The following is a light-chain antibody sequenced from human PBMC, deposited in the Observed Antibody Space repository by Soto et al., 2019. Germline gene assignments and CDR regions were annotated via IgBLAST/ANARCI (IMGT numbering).Light chain of an antibody. CDR2: GAS. CDR1: QSVSSSY. CDR3: QQYGSSPGT. J-gene: IGKJ4*01. Sequence: EIVLTQSPGTLSLSPGERATLSCRASQSVSSSYLAWYQQKPGQAPRLLIYGASSRATGIPDRFSGSGSGTAFTLTISRLEPEDFAVYYGQQYGSSPGTFGRGTKVEIK. V-gene: IGKV3-20*01.